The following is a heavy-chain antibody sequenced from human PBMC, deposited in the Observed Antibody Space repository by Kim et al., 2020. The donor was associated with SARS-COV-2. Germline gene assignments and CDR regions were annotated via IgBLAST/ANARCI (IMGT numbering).Heavy chain of an antibody. D-gene: IGHD5-12*01. V-gene: IGHV4-59*10. J-gene: IGHJ4*02. CDR3: ARYRYSGYDFDY. Sequence: NSNPFRKSGVTITVDTSKNQFSLELATVTAADTAVYYCARYRYSGYDFDYWGQGALVTVSS.